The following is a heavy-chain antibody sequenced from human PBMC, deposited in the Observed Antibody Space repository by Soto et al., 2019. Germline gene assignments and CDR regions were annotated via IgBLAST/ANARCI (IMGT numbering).Heavy chain of an antibody. D-gene: IGHD6-19*01. CDR3: ARDVAGQWPDAFDI. CDR1: GGSISSGGYY. Sequence: QVQLQESGPGLVKPSQTLSLTCTVSGGSISSGGYYWSWIRQHPGKGLEWIGYIYYSGSTYYNPSLKSRFTIAVDTSKNQFSLKLSSVTAADTAVYYCARDVAGQWPDAFDIWGQGTMVTVSS. J-gene: IGHJ3*02. V-gene: IGHV4-31*03. CDR2: IYYSGST.